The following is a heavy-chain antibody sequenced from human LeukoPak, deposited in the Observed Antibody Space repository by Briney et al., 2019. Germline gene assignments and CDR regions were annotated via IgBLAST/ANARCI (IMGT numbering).Heavy chain of an antibody. CDR1: GRSISSYH. CDR3: ERVHGDSYYYYYGMDV. Sequence: SETLSLTCTVCGRSISSYHWSWIRHPTGKGLEWIGRIYSSRSTYYNPVQKRRVTMSVDTYKNQFSLKLSSVTATDTAVYYGERVHGDSYYYYYGMDVWGQGTTVTVSS. V-gene: IGHV4-4*07. D-gene: IGHD4-17*01. CDR2: IYSSRST. J-gene: IGHJ6*02.